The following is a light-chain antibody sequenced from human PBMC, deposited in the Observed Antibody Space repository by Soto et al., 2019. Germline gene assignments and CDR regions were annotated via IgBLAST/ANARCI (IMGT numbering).Light chain of an antibody. J-gene: IGKJ4*01. CDR3: QQYDAWPLT. CDR2: GAS. CDR1: QSVSSN. Sequence: EIVMTQSPATLSVSPGERATLSCRASQSVSSNLAWYQQKPGQAPRLLIYGASTRATGIPARFSGSWSGTEFTLTINSLQSEDFAVYYCQQYDAWPLTFGGGTKV. V-gene: IGKV3-15*01.